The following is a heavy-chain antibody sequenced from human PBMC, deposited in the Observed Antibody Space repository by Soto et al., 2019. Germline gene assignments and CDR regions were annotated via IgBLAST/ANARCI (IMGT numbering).Heavy chain of an antibody. CDR2: IWSDGSNK. CDR1: GFTFSSYG. Sequence: QVQLVESGGGVVQPGRSLRLSCAASGFTFSSYGMHWVRQAPGKGLEWVASIWSDGSNKYYTDSVKGRFTISRDDSRSTLYLQMNSLRADDSAVYSCARASSERYSSRWQPYYYYAMDVWGQGTTVTVSS. J-gene: IGHJ6*02. CDR3: ARASSERYSSRWQPYYYYAMDV. D-gene: IGHD6-19*01. V-gene: IGHV3-33*01.